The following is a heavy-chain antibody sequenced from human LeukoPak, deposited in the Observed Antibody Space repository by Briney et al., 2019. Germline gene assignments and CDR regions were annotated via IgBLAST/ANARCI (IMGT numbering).Heavy chain of an antibody. Sequence: PGGSLRLSCAASGFTFSSYAMSWVRQAPGKGLEWVSAISGSGGSTYYADSVKGRFTISRDNSMDTLYLQMNSLRAEDTAVYYCAKTKNDSSGYYYEPDAFDIWGQGTMVTVSS. CDR3: AKTKNDSSGYYYEPDAFDI. J-gene: IGHJ3*02. CDR1: GFTFSSYA. D-gene: IGHD3-22*01. V-gene: IGHV3-23*01. CDR2: ISGSGGST.